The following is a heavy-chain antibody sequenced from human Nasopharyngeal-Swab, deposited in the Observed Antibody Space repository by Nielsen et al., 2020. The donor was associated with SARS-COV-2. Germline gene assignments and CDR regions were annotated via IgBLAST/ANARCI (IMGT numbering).Heavy chain of an antibody. V-gene: IGHV4-59*12. D-gene: IGHD3-10*01. CDR3: ARDMRGWFGELFSGRHYYYGMDV. CDR2: IYYSGST. Sequence: SETLSLTCTVSGGFISSYYWSWIRQPPGKGLEWIGYIYYSGSTSYNPSLKSRVTISVDTSENQFSLKLSSVTAADTAVYYCARDMRGWFGELFSGRHYYYGMDVWGQGTTVTVSS. CDR1: GGFISSYY. J-gene: IGHJ6*02.